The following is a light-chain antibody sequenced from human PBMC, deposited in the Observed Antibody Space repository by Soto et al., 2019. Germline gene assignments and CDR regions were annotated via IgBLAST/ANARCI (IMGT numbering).Light chain of an antibody. V-gene: IGLV2-14*03. Sequence: QSALTQAASVSGSPGQSITISCTGTSSDVGGYKYVSWYQQHTGKVPKLLIYDVTNRPSGVSNRFSGSKSGNTASLTISGLQAEDEADYYCCSYTSSRTYVFGTGTKLTVL. CDR3: CSYTSSRTYV. J-gene: IGLJ1*01. CDR2: DVT. CDR1: SSDVGGYKY.